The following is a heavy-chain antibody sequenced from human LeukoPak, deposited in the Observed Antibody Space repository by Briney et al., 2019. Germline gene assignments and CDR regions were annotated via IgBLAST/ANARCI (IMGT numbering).Heavy chain of an antibody. CDR1: GFTLSSYG. CDR3: AKSMVRGYYYYYMDV. CDR2: IRYDGSNK. J-gene: IGHJ6*03. D-gene: IGHD3-10*01. V-gene: IGHV3-30*02. Sequence: GGSLRLSCAASGFTLSSYGMHWVRQAPGKGLEWVAFIRYDGSNKYYADSVKGRFTISRDNSKNTLYLQMNSLRAEDTAVYYCAKSMVRGYYYYYMDVWGKGTTVTVSS.